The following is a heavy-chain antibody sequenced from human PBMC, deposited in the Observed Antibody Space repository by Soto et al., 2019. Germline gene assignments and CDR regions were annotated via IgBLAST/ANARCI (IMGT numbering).Heavy chain of an antibody. V-gene: IGHV4-4*02. J-gene: IGHJ1*01. D-gene: IGHD1-26*01. CDR1: SASIISEQR. CDR2: IHLSGST. CDR3: PGSFGVYAIDR. Sequence: QMQLQESGPGLVKPSETLSLTCAVSSASIISEQRWSWVRQPPGKGLEWIGEIHLSGSTNNNPSLRNRVTIAVDKSKNQLSLNLHSVTAADTAVYYCPGSFGVYAIDRWGQGTLVIVSS.